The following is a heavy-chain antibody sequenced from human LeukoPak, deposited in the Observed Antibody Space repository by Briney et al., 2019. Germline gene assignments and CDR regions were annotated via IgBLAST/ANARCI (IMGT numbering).Heavy chain of an antibody. CDR3: ARGLAPDV. V-gene: IGHV3-64*01. J-gene: IGHJ6*04. CDR2: ICSNGGCT. Sequence: PGGSLRLSCAASGFTFSTYAMHWVRQAPGKGLEYVSAICSNGGCTYYSNSVKGRFTISRDNSKNTLYLQMGSLRAEDMAVYYCARGLAPDVWGKGTTVTVSS. CDR1: GFTFSTYA. D-gene: IGHD3-22*01.